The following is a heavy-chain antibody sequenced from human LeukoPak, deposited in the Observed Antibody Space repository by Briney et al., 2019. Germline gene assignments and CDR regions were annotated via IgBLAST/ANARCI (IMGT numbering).Heavy chain of an antibody. V-gene: IGHV4-34*01. CDR3: ASWFGELNTSWFDP. Sequence: PSETLSLTCAVSGGSFSDYYWSWIRQPPGKGLEWIGEINHSGSTNYNPTLKSRVTISVDTSKKQFSLKLSSVTAADTAVYYCASWFGELNTSWFDPWGQGTLVTVSS. CDR1: GGSFSDYY. D-gene: IGHD3-10*01. CDR2: INHSGST. J-gene: IGHJ5*02.